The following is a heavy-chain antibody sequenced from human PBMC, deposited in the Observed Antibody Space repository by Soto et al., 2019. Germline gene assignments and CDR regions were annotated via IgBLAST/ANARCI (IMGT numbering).Heavy chain of an antibody. V-gene: IGHV4-31*03. CDR1: GGSVSGAAFY. D-gene: IGHD3-10*01. J-gene: IGHJ4*02. CDR3: ARAKAFSGSIFN. Sequence: QVQLQESGPGLVKPSQTLSLTCTVSGGSVSGAAFYWTWIRQHPVKGLEWIGYISYSGTTYYNPSLKRRLTIFLDASKNQFSLRLTSVTAADTAVYYCARAKAFSGSIFNWGQGTLVSVSS. CDR2: ISYSGTT.